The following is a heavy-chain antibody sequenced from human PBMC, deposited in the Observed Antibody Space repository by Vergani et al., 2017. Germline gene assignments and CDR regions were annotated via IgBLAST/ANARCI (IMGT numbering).Heavy chain of an antibody. V-gene: IGHV2-5*02. CDR2: IYWDDDK. CDR1: GFSLSTSGVG. J-gene: IGHJ4*02. CDR3: AHSRHYGSGSYLDY. D-gene: IGHD3-10*01. Sequence: QITLKESGPTLVKPTQTLTLTCTFSGFSLSTSGVGVVWIRQPPGKALEWLALIYWDDDKRYSPSLKSRLTITKDTSKNQVVLTMTNMDPVDTATYYCAHSRHYGSGSYLDYWGQGTLVTVSS.